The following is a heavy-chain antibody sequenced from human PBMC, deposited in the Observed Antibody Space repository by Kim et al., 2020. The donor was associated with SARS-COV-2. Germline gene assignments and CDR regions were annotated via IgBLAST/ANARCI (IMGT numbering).Heavy chain of an antibody. Sequence: GESLKISCKGSGYSFTSYWISWVRQMPGKGLEWMGRIDPSDSYTNYSPSFQGHVTISADKSISTAYLQWSSLKASDTAMYYCARLEVTNYYYYYGMDVWGQGNTVTVSS. CDR1: GYSFTSYW. CDR3: ARLEVTNYYYYYGMDV. J-gene: IGHJ6*02. CDR2: IDPSDSYT. D-gene: IGHD2-21*02. V-gene: IGHV5-10-1*01.